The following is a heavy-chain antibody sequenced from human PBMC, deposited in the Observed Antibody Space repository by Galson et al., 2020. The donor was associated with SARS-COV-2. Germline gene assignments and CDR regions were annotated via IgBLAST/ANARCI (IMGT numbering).Heavy chain of an antibody. D-gene: IGHD3-22*01. J-gene: IGHJ4*02. CDR2: IIPILGIA. CDR3: ARIPYYYDSSGYYYFDY. CDR1: GGTFSNYA. V-gene: IGHV1-69*10. Sequence: SVKVSCKASGGTFSNYAISWVRQAPGQGLEWMGGIIPILGIANYAQKFQGRVTITADKSTSTAYMELSSLRSEDTAVYYCARIPYYYDSSGYYYFDYWGQGTLVTVSS.